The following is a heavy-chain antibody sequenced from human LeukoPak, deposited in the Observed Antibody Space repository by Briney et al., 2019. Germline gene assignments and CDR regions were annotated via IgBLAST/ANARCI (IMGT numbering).Heavy chain of an antibody. D-gene: IGHD3-10*01. V-gene: IGHV4-4*07. J-gene: IGHJ4*02. CDR1: GGSISSYY. Sequence: SETLSLTCTVSGGSISSYYWSWIRQPAGKGLEWIGRIYTSGSTNYNPSLKSRATMSVDTSKNQFSLKLSSVTAADTAVYYCARDDGAGGSGSYYDYWGQGTLVTVSS. CDR3: ARDDGAGGSGSYYDY. CDR2: IYTSGST.